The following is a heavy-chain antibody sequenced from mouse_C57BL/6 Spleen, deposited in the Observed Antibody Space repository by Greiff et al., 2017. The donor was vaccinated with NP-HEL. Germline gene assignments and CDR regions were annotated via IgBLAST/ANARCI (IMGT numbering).Heavy chain of an antibody. D-gene: IGHD2-5*01. CDR2: ISNGGGST. CDR3: ARHGGYSNYVNWYFDV. J-gene: IGHJ1*03. Sequence: DVQLVESGGGLVQPGGSLKLSCAASGFTFSDYYMYWVRQTPEKRLEWVAYISNGGGSTYYPDTVKGRFTISRDNAKNTLYLQMSRLKSEDTAMYYCARHGGYSNYVNWYFDVWGTGTTVTVSS. V-gene: IGHV5-12*01. CDR1: GFTFSDYY.